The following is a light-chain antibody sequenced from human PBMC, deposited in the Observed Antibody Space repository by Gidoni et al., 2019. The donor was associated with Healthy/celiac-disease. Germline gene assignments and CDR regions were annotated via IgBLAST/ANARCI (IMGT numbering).Light chain of an antibody. CDR2: AAS. V-gene: IGKV1-39*01. J-gene: IGKJ3*01. CDR3: QQSYSTPFT. CDR1: QSISSY. Sequence: IQMTQSPSSLSASVGERVTITCRASQSISSYLNWYQQKPGKAPKLLIYAASSLQSGVPSRFRGSGSGTDFTLTISSLQPEDFATYYCQQSYSTPFTFGPGTKVDIK.